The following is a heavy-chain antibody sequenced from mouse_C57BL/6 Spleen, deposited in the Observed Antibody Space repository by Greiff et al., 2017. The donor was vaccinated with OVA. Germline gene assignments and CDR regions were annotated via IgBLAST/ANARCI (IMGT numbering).Heavy chain of an antibody. CDR1: GYTFTSYW. D-gene: IGHD1-2*01. CDR3: ARSRITTAWYFDV. CDR2: IYPSDSET. J-gene: IGHJ1*03. V-gene: IGHV1-61*01. Sequence: QVQLQQPGAELVRPGSSVKLSCKASGYTFTSYWMDWVKQRPGQGLEWIGNIYPSDSETHYNQKFKDKATLTVDKSSSTAYMQLSSLTSEDSAVYYCARSRITTAWYFDVWGTGTTVTVSS.